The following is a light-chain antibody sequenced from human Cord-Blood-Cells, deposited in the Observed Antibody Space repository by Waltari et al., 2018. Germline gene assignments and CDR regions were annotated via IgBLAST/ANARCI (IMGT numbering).Light chain of an antibody. CDR3: CSYAGSSTDVV. CDR2: EGS. Sequence: QSALTQPASVSGSPGQSLTIYCTGTSSDVGTYHPVSWYPQHPGKAPKPMAYEGSKRPSRVSNRFACSKSGNTASLTISGLQAEDDADYYCCSYAGSSTDVVFGGGTKLTVL. J-gene: IGLJ2*01. V-gene: IGLV2-23*01. CDR1: SSDVGTYHP.